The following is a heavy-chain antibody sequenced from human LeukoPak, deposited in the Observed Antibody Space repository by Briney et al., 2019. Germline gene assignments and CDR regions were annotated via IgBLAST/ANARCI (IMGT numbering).Heavy chain of an antibody. D-gene: IGHD5-24*01. J-gene: IGHJ4*02. CDR2: IYYSGST. V-gene: IGHV4-39*01. Sequence: SETLSLTCTVSGGSISSSSYYWGWIRQPPGKGLEWIGSIYYSGSTYYNPSLKSRVTISVDTSKNQFSLKLSSVTAADTAVYYCARSGYMGGFDYWGQGTLVTVSS. CDR1: GGSISSSSYY. CDR3: ARSGYMGGFDY.